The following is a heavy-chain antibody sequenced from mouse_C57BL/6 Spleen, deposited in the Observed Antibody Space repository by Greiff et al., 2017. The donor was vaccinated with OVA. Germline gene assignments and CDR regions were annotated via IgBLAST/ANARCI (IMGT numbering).Heavy chain of an antibody. V-gene: IGHV1-62-2*01. D-gene: IGHD1-1*01. CDR1: GYTFTEYT. J-gene: IGHJ1*03. CDR2: FYPGSGSI. Sequence: VQLQESGAELVKPGASVKLSCKASGYTFTEYTIHWVKQRSGQGLEWIGWFYPGSGSIKYNEKFKDKATLTADKSSSTVYMELSRLTSEHSAVYFCARHGGRYYGSRDWYFDVWGTGTTVTVSS. CDR3: ARHGGRYYGSRDWYFDV.